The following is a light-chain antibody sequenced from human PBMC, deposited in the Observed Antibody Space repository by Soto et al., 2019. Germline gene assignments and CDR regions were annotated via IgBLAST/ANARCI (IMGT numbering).Light chain of an antibody. V-gene: IGLV2-14*01. J-gene: IGLJ2*01. CDR1: SSDVGGYNY. CDR2: EVS. Sequence: QSVLTQPASVSGSPGQSITISCTGTSSDVGGYNYVSWYQHHPGKALKLMISEVSNRPSGVSNRFSGSKSGNTASLTISGLQAEDEADYYCSSYASSSTLVFGGGTKVTVL. CDR3: SSYASSSTLV.